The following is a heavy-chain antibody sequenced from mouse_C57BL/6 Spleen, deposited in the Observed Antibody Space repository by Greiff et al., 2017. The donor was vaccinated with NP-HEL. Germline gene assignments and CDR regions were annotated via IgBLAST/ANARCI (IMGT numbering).Heavy chain of an antibody. D-gene: IGHD2-2*01. V-gene: IGHV1-54*01. CDR1: GYAFTNYL. J-gene: IGHJ2*01. CDR3: AISLSTMLTTGYYFDY. Sequence: QVQLQQSGAELVRPGTSVKVSCKASGYAFTNYLIEWVKQRPGQGLEWIGGINPGSGGTYYNEKFKGKATLTADKSSSTAYMELISLTSEDSAVYYCAISLSTMLTTGYYFDYWGQGTTLTVSS. CDR2: INPGSGGT.